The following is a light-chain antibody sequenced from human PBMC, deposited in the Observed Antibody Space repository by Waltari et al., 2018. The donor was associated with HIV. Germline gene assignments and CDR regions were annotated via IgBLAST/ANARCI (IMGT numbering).Light chain of an antibody. CDR2: DNN. CDR1: SSNFGNNF. Sequence: QSVLTQPPSVSAAPGQKVTIPCSVSSNFGNNFVSWYQHLPGAAPKLLIYDNNTRPSGISDRFSGAKSGTSATLGITGLQTGDEADYYCGTWDPRLGSAVFGGGTKLTVL. V-gene: IGLV1-51*01. J-gene: IGLJ3*02. CDR3: GTWDPRLGSAV.